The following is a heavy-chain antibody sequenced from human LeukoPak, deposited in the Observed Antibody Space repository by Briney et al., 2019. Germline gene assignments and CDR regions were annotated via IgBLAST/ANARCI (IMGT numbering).Heavy chain of an antibody. Sequence: GGSLRLSCAASGFTSSSYSMNWVRQAPGKGLEWVAYIPGSSSTMYYADSVKGRFTISRDNAKNSLDLQMNSPRDEDTAVYYCARGDYDSSGYHYYFDSWGQGTLVTVSS. V-gene: IGHV3-48*02. D-gene: IGHD3-22*01. CDR3: ARGDYDSSGYHYYFDS. CDR2: IPGSSSTM. J-gene: IGHJ4*02. CDR1: GFTSSSYS.